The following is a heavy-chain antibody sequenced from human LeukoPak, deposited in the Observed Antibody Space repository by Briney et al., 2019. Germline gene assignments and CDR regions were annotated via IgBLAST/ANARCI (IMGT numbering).Heavy chain of an antibody. V-gene: IGHV3-23*01. D-gene: IGHD2-21*02. CDR1: GFTFSSNA. J-gene: IGHJ4*02. CDR3: TKLVTSPKYYFDY. Sequence: QRWGALRLSCAASGFTFSSNAMSWVRPAPGKGLEWVSAISGSGGSTYYADSVKGRFTISRDNSKNTLYLQMNSLRAEDTAVYYCTKLVTSPKYYFDYWGQGTLVTVSS. CDR2: ISGSGGST.